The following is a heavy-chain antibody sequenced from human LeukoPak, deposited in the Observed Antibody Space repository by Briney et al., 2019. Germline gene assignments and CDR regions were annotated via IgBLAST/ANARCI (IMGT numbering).Heavy chain of an antibody. Sequence: PGGSLRLSCAASGFVFSNSWMGWVRLAPGKGLEWVANIKEDGSETYYVDPVKGRFTISRDNAKNSLDLQMNSLRDEDTAVYYCARRKEVQTTFDYWGQGTLVTVSS. V-gene: IGHV3-7*01. CDR1: GFVFSNSW. CDR3: ARRKEVQTTFDY. CDR2: IKEDGSET. D-gene: IGHD4/OR15-4a*01. J-gene: IGHJ4*02.